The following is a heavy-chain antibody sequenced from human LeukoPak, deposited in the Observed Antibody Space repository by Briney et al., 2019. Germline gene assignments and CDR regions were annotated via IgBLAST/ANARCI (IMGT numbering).Heavy chain of an antibody. CDR3: AKGGADYGEYDY. J-gene: IGHJ4*02. CDR2: ISYDGSNK. V-gene: IGHV3-30*18. Sequence: GSLRLSCAASGFTFSTYGMHWVRQAPGKGLEWVAVISYDGSNKYYADSVKGRFTISRDNSKSTLYLQMNSLRAEDTAVYYCAKGGADYGEYDYWGQGTLVTVSS. D-gene: IGHD4-17*01. CDR1: GFTFSTYG.